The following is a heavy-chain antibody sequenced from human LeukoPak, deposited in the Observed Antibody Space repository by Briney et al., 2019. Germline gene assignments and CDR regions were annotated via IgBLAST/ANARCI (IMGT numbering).Heavy chain of an antibody. CDR2: IIPSDGFT. Sequence: GASVKVSCKASGYTFSSYYVHWVRQAPGQGLEWMGMIIPSDGFTSYAQKFQGRVTMTRDMSTSTVYMELSSLRSDDTAVYYCATDLTGTTTGHYWGQGTLVIVSS. D-gene: IGHD1-20*01. CDR3: ATDLTGTTTGHY. CDR1: GYTFSSYY. J-gene: IGHJ4*02. V-gene: IGHV1-46*01.